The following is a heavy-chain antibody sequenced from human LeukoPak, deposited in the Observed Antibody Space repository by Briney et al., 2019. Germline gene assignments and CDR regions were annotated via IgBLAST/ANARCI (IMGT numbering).Heavy chain of an antibody. J-gene: IGHJ4*02. D-gene: IGHD5-24*01. V-gene: IGHV3-30*04. CDR2: ISYDESNK. CDR3: ARSPSGQLPEFDY. Sequence: GGSLRLSCAASGFTFSSYAMHWVRQAPGKGLEWVAVISYDESNKYYADSVKGRFTISRDNSKNTLYLQMNSLRAEDTAVYYCARSPSGQLPEFDYWGQGTLVTVSS. CDR1: GFTFSSYA.